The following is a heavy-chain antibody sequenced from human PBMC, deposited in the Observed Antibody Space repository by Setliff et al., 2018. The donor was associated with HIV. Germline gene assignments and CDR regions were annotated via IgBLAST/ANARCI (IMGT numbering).Heavy chain of an antibody. CDR2: IYHSGST. V-gene: IGHV4-38-2*02. CDR3: ARVRLRVPPSIFDY. CDR1: GYSISSDYY. D-gene: IGHD2-2*01. Sequence: PSETLSLTCTVSGYSISSDYYWGWIRQPPGKGLEWIGNIYHSGSTYYNPSLKSRVTISVDTSKNQFSLKLSSVTAADTAVYYWARVRLRVPPSIFDYWGQGALVTVSS. J-gene: IGHJ4*02.